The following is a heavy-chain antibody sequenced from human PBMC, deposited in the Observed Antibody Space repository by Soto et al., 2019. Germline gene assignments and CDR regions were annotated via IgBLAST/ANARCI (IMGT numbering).Heavy chain of an antibody. CDR3: ARDKITGLFDY. Sequence: SETLSLTCAVYGGSFSGYYWSWIRQPPGKWLEWIGEINHSGSTNYNPSLKSRVTISVDTSKNQFSLKLTSVTAADTAVYYCARDKITGLFDYWGQGTLVTVSS. CDR2: INHSGST. D-gene: IGHD2-8*02. J-gene: IGHJ4*02. CDR1: GGSFSGYY. V-gene: IGHV4-34*01.